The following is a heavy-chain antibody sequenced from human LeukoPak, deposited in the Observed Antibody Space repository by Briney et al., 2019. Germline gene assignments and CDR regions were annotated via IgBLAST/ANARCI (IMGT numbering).Heavy chain of an antibody. Sequence: SETLSLTCGVSGGSVINTNWWTWVRQPPGKGLEWIGHIYYSGSTDYNPSLKSRLTISVDTSKNQFSLQLSSVTAADTAVYFCARQNSGARLNVWGQGTTVTVSS. V-gene: IGHV4-4*02. J-gene: IGHJ6*02. CDR3: ARQNSGARLNV. CDR1: GGSVINTNW. CDR2: IYYSGST. D-gene: IGHD6-25*01.